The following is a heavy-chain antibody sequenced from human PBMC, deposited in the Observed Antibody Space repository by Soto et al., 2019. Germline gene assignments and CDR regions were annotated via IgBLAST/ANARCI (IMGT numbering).Heavy chain of an antibody. D-gene: IGHD3-10*01. CDR3: VKGGSGSYYSNWFDP. J-gene: IGHJ5*02. V-gene: IGHV3-64D*06. CDR1: VFTFSSSA. CDR2: ISSNGGST. Sequence: GGSLRLSCSASVFTFSSSAMPWVRQAPGKGLEYVSAISSNGGSTYYADSVKGRFTISRDNSKNTLYLQMSSLRAEDTAVYYCVKGGSGSYYSNWFDPWGQGTLVTVSS.